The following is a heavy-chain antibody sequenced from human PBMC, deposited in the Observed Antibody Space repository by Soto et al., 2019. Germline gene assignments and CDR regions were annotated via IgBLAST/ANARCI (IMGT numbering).Heavy chain of an antibody. CDR1: GFTFSSYV. V-gene: IGHV3-23*01. CDR2: ISGSGGST. CDR3: AKDLRFRYSGYDADY. Sequence: GGSLRLSCAASGFTFSSYVMSWVRQAPGKGLEWVSAISGSGGSTYYADSVKGRFTISRDNSKNTLYLQMNSLRAEDTAVYYCAKDLRFRYSGYDADYWGQGTLVTVSS. J-gene: IGHJ4*02. D-gene: IGHD5-12*01.